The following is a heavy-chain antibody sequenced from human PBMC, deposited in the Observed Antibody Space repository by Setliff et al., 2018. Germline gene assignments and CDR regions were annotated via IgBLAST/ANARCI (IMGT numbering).Heavy chain of an antibody. Sequence: ASETLSLTCTVSGDSISRAKYYWSWIRQHPGKGLEWIGYIYYSGSTYYNPSLKSRVTISVDTPKNQFSLKLSSVTAADTAVYYCARDFISGQQWLIPRRYFDLWGRGTLVTVSS. V-gene: IGHV4-31*03. J-gene: IGHJ2*01. CDR3: ARDFISGQQWLIPRRYFDL. D-gene: IGHD6-19*01. CDR1: GDSISRAKYY. CDR2: IYYSGST.